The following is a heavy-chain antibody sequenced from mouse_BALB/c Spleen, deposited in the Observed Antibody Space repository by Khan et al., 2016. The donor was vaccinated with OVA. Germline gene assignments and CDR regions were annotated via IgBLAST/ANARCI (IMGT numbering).Heavy chain of an antibody. Sequence: EVELVESGGGLVKPGGSLKLSCAPSGFAFSSYDMSWVRQTPEKRLEWVATISGTGIYTYYPDSVKGRFTISRDNARNTLYLQMSSLRSEDTALYYCVRPCYYGNPWFTYWGQGTLVTVSA. V-gene: IGHV5-9*02. CDR1: GFAFSSYD. J-gene: IGHJ3*01. CDR3: VRPCYYGNPWFTY. CDR2: ISGTGIYT. D-gene: IGHD2-1*01.